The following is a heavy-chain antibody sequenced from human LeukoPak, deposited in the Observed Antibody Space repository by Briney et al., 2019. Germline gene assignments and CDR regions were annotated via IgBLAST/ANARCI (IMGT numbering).Heavy chain of an antibody. D-gene: IGHD3-22*01. Sequence: ETLSLTCTVSGGSISSSGYYWGWIRQPPGKGLEWVANIKQDGSEKYYVDSVEGRFTISRDNAKNSLDLQMNSLRAEDTAVYYCARVPNYYDSSGYWFYFDYWGQGTLVTVSS. CDR3: ARVPNYYDSSGYWFYFDY. CDR1: GGSISSSGYY. CDR2: IKQDGSEK. J-gene: IGHJ4*02. V-gene: IGHV3-7*01.